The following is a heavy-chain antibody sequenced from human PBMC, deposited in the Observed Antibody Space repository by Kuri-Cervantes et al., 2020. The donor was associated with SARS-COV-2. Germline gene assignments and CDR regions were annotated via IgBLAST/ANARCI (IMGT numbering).Heavy chain of an antibody. J-gene: IGHJ4*02. CDR1: GGSISSHN. V-gene: IGHV4-39*01. D-gene: IGHD3-3*01. CDR2: IYYSGST. Sequence: GSLRLSCTVSGGSISSHNWSWIRQPPGKGLEWIGSIYYSGSTYYNPSLKSRVTISVDTSKNQFSLKLSSVTAADTAVYYCARHPVPSGYSPVFDYWGQGTLVTVSS. CDR3: ARHPVPSGYSPVFDY.